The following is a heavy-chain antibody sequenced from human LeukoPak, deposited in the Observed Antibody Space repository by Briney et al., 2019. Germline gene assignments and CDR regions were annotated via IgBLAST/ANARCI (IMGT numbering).Heavy chain of an antibody. D-gene: IGHD6-13*01. CDR1: GFTFSSYE. CDR2: ISSSGSTI. Sequence: GGSLRLSCAASGFTFSSYEMNWVRQAPGKGLEWVSYISSSGSTIYYADSVKGRFTISRDNAKNSLYLQMNSLRAEDTAVYCCATSGSKFGYSSSWPPGDYWGQGTLVTVSS. V-gene: IGHV3-48*03. J-gene: IGHJ4*02. CDR3: ATSGSKFGYSSSWPPGDY.